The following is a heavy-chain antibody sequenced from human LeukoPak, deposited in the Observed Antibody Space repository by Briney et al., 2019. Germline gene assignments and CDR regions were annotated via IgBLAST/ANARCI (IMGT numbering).Heavy chain of an antibody. V-gene: IGHV4-61*02. D-gene: IGHD1-1*01. CDR3: ARDGPTGFDY. CDR2: IYTSGST. CDR1: GGSISSGSYY. Sequence: NTSETLSLTCTVSGGSISSGSYYWSWIRQPAGKGLEWIGRIYTSGSTNYNPSLKSRVTISVDTSKNQFSLKLSSVTAADTAVYYCARDGPTGFDYWGQGTLVTVSS. J-gene: IGHJ4*02.